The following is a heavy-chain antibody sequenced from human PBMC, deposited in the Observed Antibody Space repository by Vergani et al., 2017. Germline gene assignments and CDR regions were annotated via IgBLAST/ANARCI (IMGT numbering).Heavy chain of an antibody. D-gene: IGHD1-26*01. J-gene: IGHJ4*02. Sequence: EVQLVPSGAEVKKPGESLQISCKGSGYSFTNYWIGWVRQMPGKGLEWMGSIYPGDSDTRYSPSFQGQVTISADKSISTAYLQWSSLKAADTAMYYCARRGIVGARSFDYWGQGTLVTVSS. CDR2: IYPGDSDT. CDR1: GYSFTNYW. CDR3: ARRGIVGARSFDY. V-gene: IGHV5-51*01.